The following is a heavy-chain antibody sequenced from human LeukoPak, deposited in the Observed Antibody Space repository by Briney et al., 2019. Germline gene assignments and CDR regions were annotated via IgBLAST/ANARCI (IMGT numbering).Heavy chain of an antibody. CDR3: ARGGGPLYYYYMDV. J-gene: IGHJ6*03. CDR2: ISYDGSNK. V-gene: IGHV3-30-3*01. Sequence: GGSLRLSCAASGFTFSSYAMHWVRQAPGKGLEWVAVISYDGSNKYYADSVKGRFTISRDNSKNTLYLQMNSLRAEDTAVYYCARGGGPLYYYYMDVWGKGTTVTVSS. D-gene: IGHD2-15*01. CDR1: GFTFSSYA.